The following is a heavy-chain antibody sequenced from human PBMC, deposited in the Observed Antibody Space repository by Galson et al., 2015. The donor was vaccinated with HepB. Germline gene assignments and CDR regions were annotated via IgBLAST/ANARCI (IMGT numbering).Heavy chain of an antibody. V-gene: IGHV1-69*13. Sequence: SVKVSCKASGGTFSSYTISWVRQAPGQGLEWMGGIIPIFGTANYAQKFQGRVTITADESTSTAYMELSSLRSEDTAVYYCARVTGGVPETFDYWGQGTLVTVSS. CDR1: GGTFSSYT. D-gene: IGHD1-20*01. CDR3: ARVTGGVPETFDY. CDR2: IIPIFGTA. J-gene: IGHJ4*02.